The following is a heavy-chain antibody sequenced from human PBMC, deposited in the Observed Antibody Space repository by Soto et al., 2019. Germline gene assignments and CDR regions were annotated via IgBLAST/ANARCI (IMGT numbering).Heavy chain of an antibody. CDR2: IIPIFGTA. J-gene: IGHJ6*02. Sequence: QVQLVQSGAEVKKPGSSVKVSCKASVGTFSSYAISWVRQAPGQGLEWMGGIIPIFGTANYAQKFQGRVTITADKSTSTAYMELSSLRSEDTAGYYCARGSFLEGQIWSDYGIDVWGQGTTVTVSS. V-gene: IGHV1-69*06. CDR3: ARGSFLEGQIWSDYGIDV. D-gene: IGHD3-3*02. CDR1: VGTFSSYA.